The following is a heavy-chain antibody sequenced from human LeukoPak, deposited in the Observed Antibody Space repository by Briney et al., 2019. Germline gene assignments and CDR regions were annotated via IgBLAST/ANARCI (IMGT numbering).Heavy chain of an antibody. D-gene: IGHD3-10*01. CDR2: MKQDGREK. CDR1: GFTFSSYW. J-gene: IGHJ4*02. CDR3: ARGAGVFDY. V-gene: IGHV3-7*01. Sequence: GGSLRLSCVDSGFTFSSYWMSWVRQAPGKGLEWVANMKQDGREKYYVESVKGRFTISRDNAKNSLYLQMNSLRVEDTAVYFCARGAGVFDYWGQGTLVTVSS.